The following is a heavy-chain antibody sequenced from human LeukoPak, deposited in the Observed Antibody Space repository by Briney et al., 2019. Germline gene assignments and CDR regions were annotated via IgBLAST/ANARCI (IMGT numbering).Heavy chain of an antibody. V-gene: IGHV4-39*01. CDR2: MYYSGTT. CDR1: GGSISSGSYY. CDR3: ARHPPRDGSAFDY. J-gene: IGHJ4*02. Sequence: SETLSLTCTVPGGSISSGSYYWGWIRQPPGKGLEWIASMYYSGTTFYSPSLKSRVTISVDTSKNQLSLKLGSVTAADTAVYYCARHPPRDGSAFDYWGQGTLVTVSS.